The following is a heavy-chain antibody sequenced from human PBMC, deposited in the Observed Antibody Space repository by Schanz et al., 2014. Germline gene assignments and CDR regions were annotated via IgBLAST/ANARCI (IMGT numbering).Heavy chain of an antibody. CDR2: ITAYNGDT. CDR1: GYTFTSHG. V-gene: IGHV1-18*01. J-gene: IGHJ5*01. D-gene: IGHD3-16*01. CDR3: AKDLYNYGIFDS. Sequence: QVQLVQSGAEVKKPGASVKVSCKASGYTFTSHGISWVRQAPGQGLEWMGWITAYNGDTNYALKLQGRVTMTTDTSTGTAYMELRNLRSDDTAVYYCAKDLYNYGIFDSWGQGTLVTVSS.